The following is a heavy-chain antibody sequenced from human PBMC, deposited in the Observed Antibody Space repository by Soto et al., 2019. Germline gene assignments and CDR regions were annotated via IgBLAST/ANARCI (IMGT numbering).Heavy chain of an antibody. Sequence: PSETLSLTCAVSGGSISSSNWWSWVRQPPGKGLEWIGEIYHSGSTNYNASLKSRVTISVDTSKNQFSLKLSSVTAADTALYYCARAGSYRSLWFDPWSQGSLVTVSS. J-gene: IGHJ5*02. V-gene: IGHV4-4*02. CDR2: IYHSGST. D-gene: IGHD3-16*02. CDR1: GGSISSSNW. CDR3: ARAGSYRSLWFDP.